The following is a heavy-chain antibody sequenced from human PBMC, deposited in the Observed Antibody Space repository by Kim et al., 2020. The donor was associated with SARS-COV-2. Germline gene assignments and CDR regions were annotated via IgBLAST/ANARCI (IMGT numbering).Heavy chain of an antibody. D-gene: IGHD5-12*01. CDR3: AREKVDIQYYFDY. Sequence: GGSLRLSCAASGFTFSSYSMNWVRQAPGKGLEWVSSISSSSSYIYYADSVKGRFTISRDNAKNSLYLQMNSLRAEDTAVYYCAREKVDIQYYFDYWGQGTLVTVSS. CDR1: GFTFSSYS. V-gene: IGHV3-21*04. CDR2: ISSSSSYI. J-gene: IGHJ4*02.